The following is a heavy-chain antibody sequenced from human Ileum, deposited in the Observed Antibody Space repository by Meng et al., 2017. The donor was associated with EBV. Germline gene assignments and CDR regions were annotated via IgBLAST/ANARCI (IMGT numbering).Heavy chain of an antibody. CDR1: GDPFSSYA. CDR3: VRGKLTTVITPIDY. V-gene: IGHV1-69*01. CDR2: IIPIFGTA. J-gene: IGHJ4*02. D-gene: IGHD4-23*01. Sequence: GQAGAEVRKSGSPVKLSCKGSGDPFSSYAISRVRQAPGQGLEWMGGIIPIFGTANYAQKFQGRVTITADESTSTAYMELSSLRSEDTAVYYCVRGKLTTVITPIDYWGQGTLVTVSS.